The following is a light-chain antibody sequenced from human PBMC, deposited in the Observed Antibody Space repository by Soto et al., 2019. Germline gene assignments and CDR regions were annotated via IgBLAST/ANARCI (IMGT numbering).Light chain of an antibody. CDR2: GVS. Sequence: EIVITQSPSTLSVPPGERATLSCGASQSVSSNLAWYQQKPGQAPRLLMYGVSTRATGIPARFSGSGSGTEFTLTISSLQSEDFAVYYCPQYNNWPRTFGQGTKVDIK. CDR3: PQYNNWPRT. CDR1: QSVSSN. J-gene: IGKJ1*01. V-gene: IGKV3-15*01.